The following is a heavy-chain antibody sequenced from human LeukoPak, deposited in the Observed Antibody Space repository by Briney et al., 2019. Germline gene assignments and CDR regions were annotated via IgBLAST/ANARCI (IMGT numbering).Heavy chain of an antibody. J-gene: IGHJ4*02. CDR3: AKDQGYYDSSGYGDY. CDR1: GFTFSSSA. Sequence: PGGSLRLSCAASGFTFSSSAMSWVRQAPGKGLEWVSSISAGGSTYYADSMKGRFTISRDNAKNSLYLQMNSLRAEDTAVYYCAKDQGYYDSSGYGDYWGQGTLVTVSS. CDR2: ISAGGST. D-gene: IGHD3-22*01. V-gene: IGHV3-23*01.